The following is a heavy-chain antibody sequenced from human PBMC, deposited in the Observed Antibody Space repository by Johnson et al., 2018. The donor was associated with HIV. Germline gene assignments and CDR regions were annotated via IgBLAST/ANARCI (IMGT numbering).Heavy chain of an antibody. Sequence: QVHLVESGGGVVQPGGSLRLSCAASGFTFSSYGMHWVRQAPGKGLEWVAFIRYDGSNKYYADSVKGRFTISRDNSKNTLYLQMNSLRAEDTAVYYCAKQQLVPDDAFDIWGQGTMVNVSS. V-gene: IGHV3-30*02. CDR2: IRYDGSNK. CDR1: GFTFSSYG. J-gene: IGHJ3*02. D-gene: IGHD6-6*01. CDR3: AKQQLVPDDAFDI.